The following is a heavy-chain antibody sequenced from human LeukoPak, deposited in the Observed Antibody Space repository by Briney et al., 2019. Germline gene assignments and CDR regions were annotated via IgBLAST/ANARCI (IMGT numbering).Heavy chain of an antibody. V-gene: IGHV4-59*01. CDR3: ARGPTTVTPFDY. Sequence: SETLSLTCTVSGGSTSSYYWSWIRQPPGKGLEWIGYIYYSGSTNYNPSLKSRVTISVDTSKNQFSLKLSSVTAADTAVYYCARGPTTVTPFDYWGQGTLVTVSS. D-gene: IGHD4-11*01. CDR2: IYYSGST. CDR1: GGSTSSYY. J-gene: IGHJ4*02.